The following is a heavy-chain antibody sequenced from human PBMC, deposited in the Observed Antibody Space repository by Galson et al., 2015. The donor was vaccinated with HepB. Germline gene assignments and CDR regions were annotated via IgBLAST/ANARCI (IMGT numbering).Heavy chain of an antibody. Sequence: SVKVSCKVSGYTLTELSMHWVRQAPGKGLEWMGGFDPEDGETIYAQKFQGRVTMTEDTSTDTAYMELSSLRSEDTAVYYCATTVRSMGYLTFDYWGQGTLVTVPS. J-gene: IGHJ4*02. CDR3: ATTVRSMGYLTFDY. CDR2: FDPEDGET. V-gene: IGHV1-24*01. D-gene: IGHD2/OR15-2a*01. CDR1: GYTLTELS.